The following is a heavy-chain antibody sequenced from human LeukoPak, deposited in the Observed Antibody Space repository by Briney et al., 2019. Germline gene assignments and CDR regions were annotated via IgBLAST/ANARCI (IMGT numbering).Heavy chain of an antibody. J-gene: IGHJ4*02. CDR2: VTYSGST. CDR3: ARLNPSLDILTGYYIDY. Sequence: PSETLSLTCTVSGGSIGNFYWMWIRQPPGKGLEWIGFVTYSGSTNYNPSLKNRVTISVDTSRNQFSLRLSSVAAADTAVYFCARLNPSLDILTGYYIDYWGQGTLVPVSS. CDR1: GGSIGNFY. D-gene: IGHD3-9*01. V-gene: IGHV4-59*12.